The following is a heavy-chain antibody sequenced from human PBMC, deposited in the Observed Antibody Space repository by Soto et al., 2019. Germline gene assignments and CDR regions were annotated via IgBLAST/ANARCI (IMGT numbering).Heavy chain of an antibody. CDR2: MNPINGAA. D-gene: IGHD6-13*01. V-gene: IGHV1-8*02. CDR1: GYDFTASD. Sequence: ASVKVSCKASGYDFTASDINWVRQASGQGLEWMGWMNPINGAAGSARRFQGRISMTRNTATGTAYLELTSLRSDDSAVYYCGRGPSPRAPAGGTPYYYAMDVWGQGTTVTVS. CDR3: GRGPSPRAPAGGTPYYYAMDV. J-gene: IGHJ6*02.